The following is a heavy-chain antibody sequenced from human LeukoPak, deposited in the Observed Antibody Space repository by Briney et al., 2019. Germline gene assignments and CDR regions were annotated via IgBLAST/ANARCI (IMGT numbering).Heavy chain of an antibody. CDR3: ARSTKLGDIVVVPAAYYFDY. Sequence: GGSLRLSCAASGFTVSSNYMSWVRQAPGKGLEWVSVIYSGGSTYYADSVKGRFTISRDNSKNTLYLQMNSLRAEDTAVYYCARSTKLGDIVVVPAAYYFDYWGQGTLVTVSS. J-gene: IGHJ4*02. D-gene: IGHD2-2*01. CDR1: GFTVSSNY. V-gene: IGHV3-66*01. CDR2: IYSGGST.